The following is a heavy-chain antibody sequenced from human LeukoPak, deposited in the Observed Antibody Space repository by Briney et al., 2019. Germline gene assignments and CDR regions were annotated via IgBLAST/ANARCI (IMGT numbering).Heavy chain of an antibody. Sequence: GRSLRLSCAASGFTFSSYGMHWVRQAPGKGLEWVAVISYDGSNKYYADSVKGRFTISRDNSKNTLYLQMNSLRAEDTAVYYCAKDRSMVRGPYFDYGGKGPLVPVSS. J-gene: IGHJ4*02. D-gene: IGHD3-10*01. CDR3: AKDRSMVRGPYFDY. CDR1: GFTFSSYG. CDR2: ISYDGSNK. V-gene: IGHV3-30*18.